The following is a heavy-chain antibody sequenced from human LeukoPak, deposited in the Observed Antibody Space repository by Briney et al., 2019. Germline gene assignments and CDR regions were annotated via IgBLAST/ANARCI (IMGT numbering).Heavy chain of an antibody. CDR3: AKDRKDIVVVPAASWSWFDP. D-gene: IGHD2-2*01. V-gene: IGHV3-23*01. CDR1: GFTFSSYA. J-gene: IGHJ5*02. CDR2: ISGSGGST. Sequence: GGSLRLSCAASGFTFSSYAMSWVRQAPGKGLEWVSAISGSGGSTYYADSVKGRFTISRDNSKNTLYLQMNSLRAEDTAVYYCAKDRKDIVVVPAASWSWFDPWGQGILVTVSS.